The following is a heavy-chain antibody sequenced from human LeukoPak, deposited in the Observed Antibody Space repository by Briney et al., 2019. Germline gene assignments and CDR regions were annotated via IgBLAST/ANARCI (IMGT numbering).Heavy chain of an antibody. Sequence: PGGSLRLSCAASGFTFSTYSMNWVRQAPGKGLEWVSYISSSTSTIYYADSVKGRFTISRDNAKNSLYLQMNSLRAEDTAVYYCARGPSVGSGWSPDYWGQGTLVTVSS. CDR3: ARGPSVGSGWSPDY. J-gene: IGHJ4*02. D-gene: IGHD6-19*01. CDR1: GFTFSTYS. CDR2: ISSSTSTI. V-gene: IGHV3-48*01.